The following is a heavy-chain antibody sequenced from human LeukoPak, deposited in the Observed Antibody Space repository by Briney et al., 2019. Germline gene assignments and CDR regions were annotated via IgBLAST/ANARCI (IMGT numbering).Heavy chain of an antibody. CDR3: ARRFRYSSSWSQWSDAFDI. J-gene: IGHJ3*02. D-gene: IGHD6-13*01. CDR1: GFTFSSYA. V-gene: IGHV3-48*04. Sequence: GGSLRLSCAASGFTFSSYAMSWVRQAPGKGLEWVSYISSSGSTIYYADSVKGRFTISRDNAKNSLYLQVNSLRAEDTAVYYCARRFRYSSSWSQWSDAFDIWGQGTMVTVSS. CDR2: ISSSGSTI.